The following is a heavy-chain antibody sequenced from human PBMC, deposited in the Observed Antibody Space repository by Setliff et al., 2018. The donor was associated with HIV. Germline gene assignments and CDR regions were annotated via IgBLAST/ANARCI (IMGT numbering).Heavy chain of an antibody. D-gene: IGHD1-7*01. J-gene: IGHJ6*04. Sequence: SETLSLTCTVSGGSISTYYWSWIRQSPGKGLEWIGYIYYSGSTKYNPSLKSRLTISVDTSKNQFSLKLRSVTAADTAVYYCARWRDNWNSGFDYWGKGTTVTVSS. CDR3: ARWRDNWNSGFDY. CDR1: GGSISTYY. V-gene: IGHV4-59*12. CDR2: IYYSGST.